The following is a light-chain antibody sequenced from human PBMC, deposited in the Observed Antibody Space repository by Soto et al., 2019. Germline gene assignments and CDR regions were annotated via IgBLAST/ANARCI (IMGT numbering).Light chain of an antibody. CDR3: QQYNNWPGT. V-gene: IGKV1-9*01. Sequence: IPVTQSPSSPSASVEDRDTITCRASQDISSYLAWYQQKPGKAPTLLIYAASTLQSGVPSRFSGSGFGTDFTLTISSLQSEDFAVYYCQQYNNWPGTFGQGSKVDIK. CDR1: QDISSY. CDR2: AAS. J-gene: IGKJ1*01.